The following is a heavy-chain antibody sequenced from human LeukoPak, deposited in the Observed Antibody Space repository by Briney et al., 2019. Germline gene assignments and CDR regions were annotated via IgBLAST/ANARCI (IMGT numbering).Heavy chain of an antibody. D-gene: IGHD5-24*01. CDR2: FRTTAEGAKYA. CDR3: ATGKRDAFDY. V-gene: IGHV3-48*02. J-gene: IGHJ4*02. Sequence: PGGSLRLSCATSGXSFTDYPVNWVRQAPGKGLEWILNFRTTAEGAKYAFYADSVKGRVTISRDDGKNTLYLHMNSLRDDDTAVYYCATGKRDAFDYWGQGILVTVSS. CDR1: GXSFTDYP.